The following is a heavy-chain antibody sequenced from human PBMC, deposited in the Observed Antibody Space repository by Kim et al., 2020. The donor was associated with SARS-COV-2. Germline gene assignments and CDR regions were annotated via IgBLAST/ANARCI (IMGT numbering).Heavy chain of an antibody. CDR3: AAYYDSNGYVDY. CDR2: IRSDGGNT. D-gene: IGHD3-22*01. CDR1: GFTFSSYG. V-gene: IGHV3-33*08. Sequence: GGSLRLSCAASGFTFSSYGMHWVRQAPGKGLEWVAVIRSDGGNTYYADSVRGRFIISRDNSANTLYLQMNSLRAEDTAVYYCAAYYDSNGYVDYWGQGTPVTVSS. J-gene: IGHJ4*02.